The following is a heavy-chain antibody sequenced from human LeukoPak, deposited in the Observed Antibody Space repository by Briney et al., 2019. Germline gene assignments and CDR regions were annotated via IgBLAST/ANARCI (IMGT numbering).Heavy chain of an antibody. CDR2: ISGSGGST. Sequence: GGSLRLSCAASGFTFSSYAMSWVRQAPGKGLEWVSAISGSGGSTYYADSVKGRFTISRDNSKNTLYLQMNSLRAEDTAVYHCATSNPPIVVVPAAPEYWGQGTLVTVSS. V-gene: IGHV3-23*01. CDR3: ATSNPPIVVVPAAPEY. CDR1: GFTFSSYA. D-gene: IGHD2-2*01. J-gene: IGHJ4*02.